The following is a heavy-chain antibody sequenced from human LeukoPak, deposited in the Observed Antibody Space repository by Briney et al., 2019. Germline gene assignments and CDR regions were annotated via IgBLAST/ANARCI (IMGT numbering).Heavy chain of an antibody. V-gene: IGHV3-23*01. CDR2: ISGSGGST. D-gene: IGHD1-26*01. J-gene: IGHJ4*02. CDR1: GFTFSSYA. Sequence: GGSLRLSCAASGFTFSSYAMSWVRQAPGKGLEWVSAISGSGGSTYYADSVKGRFTISRDNAKNTLYLQMNSLRAEDTAVYYCAAESSGSREPYYFDYWGQGTLVTVSS. CDR3: AAESSGSREPYYFDY.